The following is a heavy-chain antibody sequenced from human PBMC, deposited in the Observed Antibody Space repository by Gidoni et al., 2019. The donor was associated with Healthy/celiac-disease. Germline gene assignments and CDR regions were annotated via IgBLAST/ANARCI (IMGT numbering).Heavy chain of an antibody. V-gene: IGHV3-23*01. CDR1: GFTFSSYA. J-gene: IGHJ4*02. Sequence: EVQLLASGGGLVQPGGSLRPPCSASGFTFSSYAVSWVRQAQGKGLGWVSFISGSGGSTYYADSVKGRFTISRDNSKNTLYLQMNSLRGEDTAVYYCAKCDSGTNVQFDYWGQGTLVTVSS. CDR3: AKCDSGTNVQFDY. CDR2: ISGSGGST. D-gene: IGHD1-26*01.